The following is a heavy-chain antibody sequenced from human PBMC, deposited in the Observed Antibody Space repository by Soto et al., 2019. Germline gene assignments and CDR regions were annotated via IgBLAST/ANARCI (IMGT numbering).Heavy chain of an antibody. CDR3: ARTHWVSGTEY. Sequence: QVQLQESGPGLVKPSETLSLTCTVSGGSMTGYFWSWIRQPAGKALEWIGHCYNSGNTDYNPSLASRITMAVDTSKRQFSLKVKSVTAADTAVYYCARTHWVSGTEYWGQGILVTVSS. J-gene: IGHJ4*02. V-gene: IGHV4-4*07. CDR1: GGSMTGYF. D-gene: IGHD6-19*01. CDR2: CYNSGNT.